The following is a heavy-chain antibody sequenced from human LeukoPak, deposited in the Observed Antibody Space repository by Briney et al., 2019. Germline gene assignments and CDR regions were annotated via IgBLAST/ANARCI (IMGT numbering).Heavy chain of an antibody. CDR2: ISYDGSNK. CDR3: AKDLESGSYYSWGYFQH. Sequence: GGSLRLSCAASGFTFSSYAMHWVRQAPGKGLEWVAVISYDGSNKYYADSVKGRFTISRDNSKNTLYLQMNSLRAEDTAVYYCAKDLESGSYYSWGYFQHWGQGTLVTVSS. CDR1: GFTFSSYA. J-gene: IGHJ1*01. D-gene: IGHD1-26*01. V-gene: IGHV3-30-3*01.